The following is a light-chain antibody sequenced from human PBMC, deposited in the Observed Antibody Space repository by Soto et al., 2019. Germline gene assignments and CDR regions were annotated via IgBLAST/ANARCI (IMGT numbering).Light chain of an antibody. CDR1: SSDVGSYNL. J-gene: IGLJ1*01. V-gene: IGLV2-14*02. Sequence: QSVLTQPASVSGSPGQSITISCTGTSSDVGSYNLVSWYQHHPGKAPKLMIYEDNKRPSGVSNRFSGSKSGNTASLTISGLQAEDEADYYCSSYTSSSTLFGTGTKVTVL. CDR3: SSYTSSSTL. CDR2: EDN.